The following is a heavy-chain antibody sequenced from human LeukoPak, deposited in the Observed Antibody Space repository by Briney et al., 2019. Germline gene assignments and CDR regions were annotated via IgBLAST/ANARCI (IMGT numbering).Heavy chain of an antibody. D-gene: IGHD5-12*01. CDR2: IYYSGST. Sequence: SETLSLTCTVSGGSISSYYWSWIRQPPGKGLEWIGYIYYSGSTNYNPSLKSRVTISVDTSKTQFSLKLSSVTAADTALYYCATGRGWLPDYWGQGTLVTVSS. J-gene: IGHJ4*02. CDR3: ATGRGWLPDY. CDR1: GGSISSYY. V-gene: IGHV4-59*01.